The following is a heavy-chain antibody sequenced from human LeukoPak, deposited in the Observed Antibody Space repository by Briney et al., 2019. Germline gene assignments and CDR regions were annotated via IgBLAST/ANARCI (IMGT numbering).Heavy chain of an antibody. D-gene: IGHD3-22*01. V-gene: IGHV3-30-3*01. CDR3: ARESSSVAFDI. Sequence: RSLRLSCAASGFTFSSYAMHWVRQAPGKGLEWVAVISYDGSNKYYADSVKGRFTISRDNSKNTLYLQMNSLRAEDTAVYYCARESSSVAFDIWGQGTMVTVSS. CDR2: ISYDGSNK. CDR1: GFTFSSYA. J-gene: IGHJ3*02.